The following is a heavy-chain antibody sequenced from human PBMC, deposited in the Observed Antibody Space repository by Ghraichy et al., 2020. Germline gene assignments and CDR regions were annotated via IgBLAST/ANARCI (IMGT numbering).Heavy chain of an antibody. Sequence: ALRLSCTASGFTFSNYGMHWVRQAPGKGLGWVAVVSFDGRRKHYADSEKGRFTISRDNSKNTLRLQMDSLRTEDTAVYYCAKAASVKLEEGVYYYYMDVCCNGTTVTVAS. CDR2: VSFDGRRK. CDR1: GFTFSNYG. D-gene: IGHD3-3*01. CDR3: AKAASVKLEEGVYYYYMDV. J-gene: IGHJ6*03. V-gene: IGHV3-30*18.